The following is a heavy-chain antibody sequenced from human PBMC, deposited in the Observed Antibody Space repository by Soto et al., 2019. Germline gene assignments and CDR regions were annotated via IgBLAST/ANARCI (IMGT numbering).Heavy chain of an antibody. D-gene: IGHD5-12*01. J-gene: IGHJ4*02. CDR3: AREKGGYSGYDLVTREY. CDR1: GFTFSSYS. V-gene: IGHV3-48*02. Sequence: GGSLRLSCAASGFTFSSYSMNWVRQAPGKGLEWVSYISSSSSTIYYADSVKGRFTISRDNAKNSLYLQMNSLRDEDTAVYYCAREKGGYSGYDLVTREYWGQGTLVTVSS. CDR2: ISSSSSTI.